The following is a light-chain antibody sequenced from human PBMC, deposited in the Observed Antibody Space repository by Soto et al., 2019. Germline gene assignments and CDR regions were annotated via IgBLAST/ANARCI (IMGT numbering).Light chain of an antibody. Sequence: QAVVTQEPSLTVSPGGTVTLTCGSSTGAVTNGHYPYRFQQKPGQAPRTLIYDTTNRHSWTPARFSVSLLGGKAALTLSGAQPEDEAEYYWLLSYNGRYVFGTGTKVTGL. CDR2: DTT. J-gene: IGLJ1*01. CDR1: TGAVTNGHY. CDR3: LLSYNGRYV. V-gene: IGLV7-46*01.